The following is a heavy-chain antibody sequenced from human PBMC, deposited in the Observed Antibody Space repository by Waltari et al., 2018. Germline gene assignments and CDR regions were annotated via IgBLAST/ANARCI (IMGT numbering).Heavy chain of an antibody. CDR3: ARLHIVVLSGFDY. CDR2: INPNSGGT. V-gene: IGHV1-2*06. J-gene: IGHJ4*02. D-gene: IGHD2-21*01. CDR1: GYNFTGSY. Sequence: QVQLVQAGAGVEKPGASGKVPCKASGYNFTGSYMHWVRQAPGQGLEWMGRINPNSGGTNYAQKFQGRVTMTRDTSISTAYMELSRLRSDDTAVYYCARLHIVVLSGFDYWGQGTLVTVSS.